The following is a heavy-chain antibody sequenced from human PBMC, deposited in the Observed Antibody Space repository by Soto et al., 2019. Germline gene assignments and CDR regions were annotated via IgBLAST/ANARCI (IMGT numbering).Heavy chain of an antibody. V-gene: IGHV3-73*01. Sequence: GGSLRLSCAASGFTFSGSAMHWVRQASGKGLEWVGRIRSKANSYATAYAASVKGRFTISRDDSKNTAYLQMNSLKTEDTAVYYCTRQEGDFWSGYYSGRAFDIWGQGTMVTVSS. D-gene: IGHD3-3*01. CDR2: IRSKANSYAT. CDR3: TRQEGDFWSGYYSGRAFDI. J-gene: IGHJ3*02. CDR1: GFTFSGSA.